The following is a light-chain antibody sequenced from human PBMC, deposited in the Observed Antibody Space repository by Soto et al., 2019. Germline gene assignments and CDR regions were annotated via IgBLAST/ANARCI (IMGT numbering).Light chain of an antibody. V-gene: IGLV2-8*01. Sequence: QSALTQPPSASGSLGQSVTISCTGTRSDVGGYNYVSWYQQHPGKAPKLLIYDVSYRPSGVPDRFSGSKSGNTASLTVSGLQAEDETDYYCSSYAVSNSLVFGTGTKLTVL. CDR2: DVS. J-gene: IGLJ1*01. CDR3: SSYAVSNSLV. CDR1: RSDVGGYNY.